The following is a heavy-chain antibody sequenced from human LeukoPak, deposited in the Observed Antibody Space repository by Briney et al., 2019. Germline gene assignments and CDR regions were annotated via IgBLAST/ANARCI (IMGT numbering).Heavy chain of an antibody. D-gene: IGHD6-19*01. CDR2: ISGSCGST. CDR1: GFTFSSCA. J-gene: IGHJ4*02. V-gene: IGHV3-23*01. CDR3: AKETNQAVAGALDY. Sequence: WGSLRLSCAASGFTFSSCAMSWVRQAPGKGLELVSAISGSCGSTYYADSVKGRFTISRDNSKNTLYLQMNSLRAEDTAVYYCAKETNQAVAGALDYWGQGTLVTVSS.